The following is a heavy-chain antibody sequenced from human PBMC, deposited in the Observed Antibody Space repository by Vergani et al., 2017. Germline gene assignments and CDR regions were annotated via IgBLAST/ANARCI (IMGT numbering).Heavy chain of an antibody. Sequence: EVQLLESGGGLVQPGGSLRLSCAASGFTFSSYAMSWVRQAPGKGLEWVSAISGSGGSTYYADSGKGRFTISSDNSKNTLYLQMNSLRAEDTAVYYCAKGSSSWKEIQHWGQGTLVTVSS. CDR3: AKGSSSWKEIQH. D-gene: IGHD6-13*01. CDR1: GFTFSSYA. V-gene: IGHV3-23*01. J-gene: IGHJ1*01. CDR2: ISGSGGST.